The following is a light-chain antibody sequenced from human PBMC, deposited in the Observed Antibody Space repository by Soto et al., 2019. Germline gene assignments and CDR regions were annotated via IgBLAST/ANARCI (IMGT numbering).Light chain of an antibody. Sequence: EIVMTQSPATLSVPPGERATLSCRASQSVSSNLAWYQQKPGQAPRLLIYGASTRATGIPARFSGSGSGTEFTLTISSLQSEDFAVYYCQQYNNWPPWPFGQGTNVEIK. CDR1: QSVSSN. CDR3: QQYNNWPPWP. J-gene: IGKJ1*01. CDR2: GAS. V-gene: IGKV3-15*01.